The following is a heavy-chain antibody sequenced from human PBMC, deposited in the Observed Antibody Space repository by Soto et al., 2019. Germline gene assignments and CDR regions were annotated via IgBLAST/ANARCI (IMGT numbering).Heavy chain of an antibody. CDR3: ARDFKDYVWGSYRDYYGMDV. J-gene: IGHJ6*02. V-gene: IGHV1-18*01. Sequence: GASVKVSCKASGYTFTSYGISWVRQAPGQGLEWMGWISAYNGNTNYAQKLQGRVTMTTDTSTSTAYMELRSLRSDDTAVYYCARDFKDYVWGSYRDYYGMDVWGQGTTVTVSS. CDR2: ISAYNGNT. D-gene: IGHD3-16*02. CDR1: GYTFTSYG.